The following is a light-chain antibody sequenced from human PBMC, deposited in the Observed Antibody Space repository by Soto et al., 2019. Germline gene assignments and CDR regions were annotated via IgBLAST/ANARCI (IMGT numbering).Light chain of an antibody. J-gene: IGKJ4*01. V-gene: IGKV1-39*01. CDR1: QTISSY. Sequence: DIQMTQFPSSLSASVGDRVTITCRASQTISSYLQWYQLKPGQAPKLLIYAASSLQSWVPSRFSGSGSGTEFTLTISSLQPEDFATYFCQQTFSTYVSFGGGTKVDIK. CDR3: QQTFSTYVS. CDR2: AAS.